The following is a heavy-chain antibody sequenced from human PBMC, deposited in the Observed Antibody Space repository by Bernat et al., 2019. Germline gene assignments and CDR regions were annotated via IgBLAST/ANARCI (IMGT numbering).Heavy chain of an antibody. J-gene: IGHJ2*01. CDR3: AGGYGDYGGRVYFDL. CDR2: INHSGST. Sequence: QVQLQQWGAGLLKPSETLSLTCAVYGGSFRGYYWSWIRQPPGKGLEWIGEINHSGSTNYNPSLKSRVTISVDTSKNQFSLKLRSVTAADTAVYYCAGGYGDYGGRVYFDLWGHGTLVTVSS. CDR1: GGSFRGYY. D-gene: IGHD4-17*01. V-gene: IGHV4-34*01.